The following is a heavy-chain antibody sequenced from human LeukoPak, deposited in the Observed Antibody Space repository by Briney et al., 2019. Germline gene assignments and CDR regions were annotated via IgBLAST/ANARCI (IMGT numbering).Heavy chain of an antibody. Sequence: ASVKVSCKASGYTFTSYGITWVRQAPGQGLEWMGWISAYNGNTNYAQKFQGRVTMTTDTSTSTAYMELRSLRSDDTAVYYCAREGYYDSSGYLPTWGQGTLVTVSS. CDR3: AREGYYDSSGYLPT. D-gene: IGHD3-22*01. CDR2: ISAYNGNT. CDR1: GYTFTSYG. J-gene: IGHJ5*02. V-gene: IGHV1-18*01.